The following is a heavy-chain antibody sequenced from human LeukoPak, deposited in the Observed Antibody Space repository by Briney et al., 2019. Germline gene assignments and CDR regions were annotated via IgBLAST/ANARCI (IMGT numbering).Heavy chain of an antibody. Sequence: GGSLRLSCAASGFTFSSYTMNWVRQAPGKGLEWVSSISSSSNINYADSVKGRFTISRDNAKNSLYLQMNSLRAEDTAVYYCARDYIGGWNDYWGQGALVTVSS. CDR2: ISSSSNI. D-gene: IGHD3-16*01. CDR1: GFTFSSYT. CDR3: ARDYIGGWNDY. V-gene: IGHV3-21*01. J-gene: IGHJ4*02.